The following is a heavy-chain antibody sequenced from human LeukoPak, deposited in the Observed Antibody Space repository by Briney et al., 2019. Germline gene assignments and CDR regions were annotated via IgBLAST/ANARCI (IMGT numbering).Heavy chain of an antibody. D-gene: IGHD3-10*01. Sequence: GASVKVSCKASGYTFTRYYMNWVRQAPGQGLEWMGIINPSGGRTSYAQRFQGRVTMTRDTSTSTVYMELSSLRSEDTAVYYCARDLLDYNGSDSYYTNWFNPWGQGTLVTVSS. CDR2: INPSGGRT. J-gene: IGHJ5*02. CDR1: GYTFTRYY. V-gene: IGHV1-46*01. CDR3: ARDLLDYNGSDSYYTNWFNP.